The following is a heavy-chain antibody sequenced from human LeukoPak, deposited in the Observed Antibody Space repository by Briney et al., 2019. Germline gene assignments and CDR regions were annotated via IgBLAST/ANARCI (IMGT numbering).Heavy chain of an antibody. V-gene: IGHV4-59*01. D-gene: IGHD2-2*01. Sequence: PSETLSLTCTVSGASISSYYWSWIRQPPGKGLEWIGYIYYSGSTNYNPSLKSRVTILVDTSQNQFSLRLSSVTAADTAVYYCARADCSTTSCPMDVWGQGTTVTVSS. J-gene: IGHJ6*02. CDR1: GASISSYY. CDR3: ARADCSTTSCPMDV. CDR2: IYYSGST.